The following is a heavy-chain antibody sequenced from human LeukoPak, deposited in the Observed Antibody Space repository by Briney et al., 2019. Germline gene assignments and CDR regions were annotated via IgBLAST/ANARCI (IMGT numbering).Heavy chain of an antibody. V-gene: IGHV1-69*06. Sequence: ASVKVSCKASGGTFSSYAISWVRQAPGQGLEWMGGIIPIFGTANYAQKFQGRVTITADKSTSTAYMELSSLRSEDTAVYYCASAGPYCSSTSCPVLDVWGKGTTVTISS. CDR2: IIPIFGTA. J-gene: IGHJ6*04. CDR3: ASAGPYCSSTSCPVLDV. D-gene: IGHD2-2*01. CDR1: GGTFSSYA.